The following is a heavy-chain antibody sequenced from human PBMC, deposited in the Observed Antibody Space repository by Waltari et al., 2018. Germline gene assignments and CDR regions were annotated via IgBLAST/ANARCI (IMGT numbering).Heavy chain of an antibody. CDR2: INQSGSP. D-gene: IGHD6-19*01. Sequence: QVQLQQWGAGLLKPSETLSLTCAVYGGSFSGYYWSWIRQPPGKGLEWIGEINQSGSPNHNPSLKMRGTKSVEPAKNQFPLKLDSVAAADTGGYYWARGLSSSGWYGDWFEPWGQGNLVTGSS. V-gene: IGHV4-34*01. CDR1: GGSFSGYY. J-gene: IGHJ5*02. CDR3: ARGLSSSGWYGDWFEP.